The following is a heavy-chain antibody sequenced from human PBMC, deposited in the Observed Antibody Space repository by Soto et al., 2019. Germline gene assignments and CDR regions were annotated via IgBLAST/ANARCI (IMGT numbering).Heavy chain of an antibody. D-gene: IGHD6-19*01. CDR1: GYTFTSYG. CDR2: ISAYNGNT. Sequence: GASVKVSCKASGYTFTSYGISWVRQAPGQGLEWMGWISAYNGNTNYALKLQGRVTMTTDTSTSTAYMELRSLRSDVTSVYFCARSGSGWYVGAFDIWGQGTMVTVSS. CDR3: ARSGSGWYVGAFDI. V-gene: IGHV1-18*01. J-gene: IGHJ3*02.